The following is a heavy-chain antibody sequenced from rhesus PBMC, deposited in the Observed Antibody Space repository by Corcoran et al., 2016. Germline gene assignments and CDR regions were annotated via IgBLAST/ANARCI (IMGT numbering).Heavy chain of an antibody. CDR1: GYSISRGYY. CDR2: MSGSNCSI. V-gene: IGHV4-99*01. CDR3: ARTQNKYNALDV. Sequence: QVQLQESGPGLVQRSETLSLPCAVSGYSISRGYYWRRVRQRTGKGLEYIGYMSGSNCSIESHHSLRSRVTIYKGTCRNQLTLKLSTVTDAGTAVYYCARTQNKYNALDVWGRGVLVTVSS. D-gene: IGHD2-15*01. J-gene: IGHJ5-2*02.